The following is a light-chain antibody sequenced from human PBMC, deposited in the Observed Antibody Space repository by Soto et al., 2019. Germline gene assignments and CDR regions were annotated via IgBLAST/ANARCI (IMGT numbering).Light chain of an antibody. CDR2: EVS. CDR3: SSYTTRSTLV. Sequence: QSALTQPASVSGSPGQSITISCTGTSSDVDTYKYVSWYQQHPGKAPKLMIYEVSHRPSGVSDRFSGSKSGNTASLTISGLQAEDEADYYCSSYTTRSTLVFGGGTKLTVL. V-gene: IGLV2-14*01. J-gene: IGLJ2*01. CDR1: SSDVDTYKY.